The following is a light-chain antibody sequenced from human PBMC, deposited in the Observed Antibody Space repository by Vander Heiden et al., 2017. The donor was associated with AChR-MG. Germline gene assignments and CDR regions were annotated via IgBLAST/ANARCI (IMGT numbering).Light chain of an antibody. CDR1: QSVRSTY. Sequence: IVLTQSPATLSLSPGERATLSCGASQSVRSTYLAWYQQKPGLAPRLLIYDASSRATGIPDRFSGSGSGTDFTLTISRLEPEDSAVYYCQQYGSSPPMYTFGQGTKLEIK. CDR2: DAS. V-gene: IGKV3D-20*01. J-gene: IGKJ2*01. CDR3: QQYGSSPPMYT.